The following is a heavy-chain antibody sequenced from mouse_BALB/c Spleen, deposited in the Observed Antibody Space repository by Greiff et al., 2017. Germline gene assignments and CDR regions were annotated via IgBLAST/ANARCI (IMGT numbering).Heavy chain of an antibody. J-gene: IGHJ1*01. D-gene: IGHD2-1*01. Sequence: VQLQQSGPSLVQPSQSLSITCTVSGFSLTSYGVHWVRQSPGKGLEWLGVIWRGGSTDYNAAFMSRLSITKDNSKSQVFFKMNSLQADDTAIYYCAKMDGNYGYWYFDVWGAGTTVTVSS. CDR1: GFSLTSYG. V-gene: IGHV2-5-1*01. CDR2: IWRGGST. CDR3: AKMDGNYGYWYFDV.